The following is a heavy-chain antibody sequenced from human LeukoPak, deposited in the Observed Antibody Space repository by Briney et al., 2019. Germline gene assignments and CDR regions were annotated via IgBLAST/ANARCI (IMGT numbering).Heavy chain of an antibody. CDR1: GYTFISYG. Sequence: ASVKVSCKASGYTFISYGISWVRQAPGQGLEWMGWISAYNGNTNYAQKLQGRVTMTTDTSTSTAYMELRSLRSDDTAVYYCARGGVRFGESSEYFQHWGQGTLVTVSS. CDR2: ISAYNGNT. CDR3: ARGGVRFGESSEYFQH. J-gene: IGHJ1*01. D-gene: IGHD3-10*01. V-gene: IGHV1-18*01.